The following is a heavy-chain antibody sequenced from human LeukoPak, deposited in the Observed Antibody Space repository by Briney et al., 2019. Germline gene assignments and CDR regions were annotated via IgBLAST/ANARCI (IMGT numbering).Heavy chain of an antibody. CDR3: AKVTVTTYKNFEY. CDR2: ISGSSATI. Sequence: GWSLRLSCASSLFTFLSYAMTCLRPPPGKELDWVSSISGSSATIYYADSVKGRFTISRDNSKNTLYLQMNSLRAEDTAVYYCAKVTVTTYKNFEYWGQGTLVTVSS. D-gene: IGHD4-17*01. CDR1: LFTFLSYA. V-gene: IGHV3-23*01. J-gene: IGHJ4*02.